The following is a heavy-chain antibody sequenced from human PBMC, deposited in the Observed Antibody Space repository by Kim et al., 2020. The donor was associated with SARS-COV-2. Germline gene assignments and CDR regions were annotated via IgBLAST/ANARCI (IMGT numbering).Heavy chain of an antibody. Sequence: ASVKVSCKASGYTFTSYDINWVRQATGQGLEWMGWMNPNSGNTGYAQKFQGRVTMTRNTSISTAYMELSSLRSEDTAVYYCARGQYVLRYFDCFREGIYNRFDPWGQGTLGTVSS. CDR1: GYTFTSYD. J-gene: IGHJ5*02. D-gene: IGHD3-9*01. V-gene: IGHV1-8*01. CDR3: ARGQYVLRYFDCFREGIYNRFDP. CDR2: MNPNSGNT.